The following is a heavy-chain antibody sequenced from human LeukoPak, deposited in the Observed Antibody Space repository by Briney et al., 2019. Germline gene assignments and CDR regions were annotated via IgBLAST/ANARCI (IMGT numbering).Heavy chain of an antibody. CDR2: IYHSGST. CDR3: ARDKGSGYYYYGMDV. Sequence: SGTLSLTCAVSGGSISSSNWWSWVRQPPGKGLEWIGEIYHSGSTNYNPSLKSRVTISVDTSKNQFSLKLSSVTAADTAVYYCARDKGSGYYYYGMDVWGQGTTVTVSS. V-gene: IGHV4-4*02. CDR1: GGSISSSNW. J-gene: IGHJ6*02. D-gene: IGHD6-19*01.